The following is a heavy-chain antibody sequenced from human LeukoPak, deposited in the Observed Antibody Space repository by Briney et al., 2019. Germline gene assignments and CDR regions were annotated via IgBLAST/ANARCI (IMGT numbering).Heavy chain of an antibody. CDR1: GGSVSITSY. D-gene: IGHD6-13*01. Sequence: SETLSLTCTVSGGSVSITSYWGWIRQPPGKGLEWIGCIHYSGSTYYNPSLKSRVTISIDTSKNQFSLKLTSVTVADTAVCRCARLGYTSVRVNWFDPWGQGTLVTVSP. CDR3: ARLGYTSVRVNWFDP. CDR2: IHYSGST. J-gene: IGHJ5*02. V-gene: IGHV4-39*01.